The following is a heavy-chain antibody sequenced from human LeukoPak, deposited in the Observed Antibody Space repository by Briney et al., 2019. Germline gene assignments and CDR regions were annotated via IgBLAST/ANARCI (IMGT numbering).Heavy chain of an antibody. V-gene: IGHV4-39*01. Sequence: SETLSLTCTVSGGSISSSSCYWGWIRQPPGKGLEWIGNVYYTGSTYYNPSLKSRVSISVDTSKNQFSLKLSSVTAADTAVYYCARLIGARYRSGWYFDYWGQGTLVTVSS. CDR2: VYYTGST. J-gene: IGHJ4*02. CDR1: GGSISSSSCY. CDR3: ARLIGARYRSGWYFDY. D-gene: IGHD6-19*01.